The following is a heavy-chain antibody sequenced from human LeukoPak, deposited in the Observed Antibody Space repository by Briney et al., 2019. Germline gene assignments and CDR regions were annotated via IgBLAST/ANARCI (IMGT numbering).Heavy chain of an antibody. CDR2: VDYSGST. V-gene: IGHV4-39*02. J-gene: IGHJ5*02. D-gene: IGHD6-6*01. CDR3: ARCSRSFGWFDP. CDR1: GDSVSSRNYL. Sequence: SETLSLTCTVSGDSVSSRNYLWGWIRQPPGKGLEWIGNVDYSGSTYYDPSLRGRVTISLDTSKNHFSLNLNSVSDADTAIYYCARCSRSFGWFDPWGRGTLVTVSS.